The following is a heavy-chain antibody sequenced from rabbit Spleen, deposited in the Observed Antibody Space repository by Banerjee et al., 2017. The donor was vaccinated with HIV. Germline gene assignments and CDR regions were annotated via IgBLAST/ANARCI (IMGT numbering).Heavy chain of an antibody. CDR1: GLDFSSSYW. V-gene: IGHV1S45*01. CDR3: AREWYTYGDVGYDHHFDL. CDR2: IYSSSGST. J-gene: IGHJ4*01. D-gene: IGHD2-1*01. Sequence: QQQLEESGGGLVQPEGSLTLTCKASGLDFSSSYWICWVRQAPGKGLELIACIYSSSGSTDYASWAKGRFTISKTSSTTVTLQMTSLTAADTATYFCAREWYTYGDVGYDHHFDLWGPGTLVTVS.